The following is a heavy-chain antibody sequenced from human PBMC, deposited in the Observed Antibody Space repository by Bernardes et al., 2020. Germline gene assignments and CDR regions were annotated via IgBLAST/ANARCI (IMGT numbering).Heavy chain of an antibody. Sequence: GGSLRLSCAASGFTVSSNYMSWVRQAPGKGLEWVSVIYSGGSTYYADSVKGRFTISRDNSKNTLYLQMNSLRAEDTAVYYCASERGPDQYSYGYYNNLNIFNAFDIWGQGTMVTVSS. CDR1: GFTVSSNY. CDR2: IYSGGST. V-gene: IGHV3-53*01. D-gene: IGHD5-18*01. J-gene: IGHJ3*02. CDR3: ASERGPDQYSYGYYNNLNIFNAFDI.